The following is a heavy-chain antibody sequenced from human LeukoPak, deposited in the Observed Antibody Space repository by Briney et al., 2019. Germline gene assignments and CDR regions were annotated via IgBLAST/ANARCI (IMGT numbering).Heavy chain of an antibody. J-gene: IGHJ4*02. CDR1: GGSISSGGYY. CDR2: IYYSGST. V-gene: IGHV4-31*03. D-gene: IGHD3-9*01. CDR3: ARDILTGYADY. Sequence: SETLSLTCTVSGGSISSGGYYWSWIRQHPGKGLEWIGYIYYSGSTYYNPSLKSRVTISVDTSKNQFSLKLSSVTAADTAVYHCARDILTGYADYWGQGTLVTVSS.